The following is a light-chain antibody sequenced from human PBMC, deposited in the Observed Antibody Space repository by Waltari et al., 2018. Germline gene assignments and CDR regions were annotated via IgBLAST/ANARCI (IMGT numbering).Light chain of an antibody. CDR2: DVN. Sequence: QSALTQPRSVSGSPGQSVTISCTGTSSDVGRYNYVSWYQQHPGTAPKLMIFDVNKRPSGVPDRFSGARSVNTASLTISGLQADDEADYYCSSYAGSHWVFGAGTKLTVL. CDR1: SSDVGRYNY. V-gene: IGLV2-11*01. J-gene: IGLJ3*02. CDR3: SSYAGSHWV.